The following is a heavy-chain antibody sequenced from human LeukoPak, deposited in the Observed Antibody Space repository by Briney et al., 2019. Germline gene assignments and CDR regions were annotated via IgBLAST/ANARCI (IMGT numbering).Heavy chain of an antibody. CDR1: GYTFTSNH. Sequence: GASVKVSCKASGYTFTSNHIHWVRQAPGQGLEWMGVINPSGDSTSYASNFQGRVTVTRDTSTSTVYMELSSLRSEDTAIYYCAKIAARDTGEGYWGQGTLVTASS. CDR2: INPSGDST. V-gene: IGHV1-46*01. CDR3: AKIAARDTGEGY. J-gene: IGHJ4*02. D-gene: IGHD6-6*01.